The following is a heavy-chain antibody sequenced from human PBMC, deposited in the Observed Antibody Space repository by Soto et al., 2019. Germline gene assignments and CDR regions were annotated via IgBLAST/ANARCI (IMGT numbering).Heavy chain of an antibody. Sequence: SETLSLTCTVSGGSISSGDYHWSWIRQHPGKGLEWIGYVYHSGSTYYNQSLRSRVTISVDTSKNQFSLKLTSVTAADTAVYYCALYSNYEGWFDPWGQGTLVTVSS. D-gene: IGHD4-4*01. CDR2: VYHSGST. CDR3: ALYSNYEGWFDP. V-gene: IGHV4-31*03. CDR1: GGSISSGDYH. J-gene: IGHJ5*02.